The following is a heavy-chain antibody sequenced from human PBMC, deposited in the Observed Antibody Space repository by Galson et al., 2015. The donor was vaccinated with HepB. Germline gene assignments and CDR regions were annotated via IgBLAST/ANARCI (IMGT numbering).Heavy chain of an antibody. D-gene: IGHD2-15*01. V-gene: IGHV3-23*01. J-gene: IGHJ5*02. Sequence: SLRLSCAASGFTVANHAMSWVRQAPGKGLEWVSGISSTGDSRYYADSVMGRFTISRDNSKNTLYLQMNSLRAEDTAIYYCAKDRCSGVSCFNVNWFDPWGQGTLVTVSS. CDR3: AKDRCSGVSCFNVNWFDP. CDR2: ISSTGDSR. CDR1: GFTVANHA.